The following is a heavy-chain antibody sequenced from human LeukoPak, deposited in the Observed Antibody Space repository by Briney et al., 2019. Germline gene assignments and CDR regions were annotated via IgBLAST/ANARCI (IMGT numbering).Heavy chain of an antibody. CDR2: ISGSGGST. J-gene: IGHJ4*02. CDR3: AKEGGYCSSTSCYDY. CDR1: GFTFSSYA. V-gene: IGHV3-23*01. Sequence: GGSLRLSCAASGFTFSSYAMSWVRQAPGKGLEWVSAISGSGGSTYYADSVKGRLTISRDNSKNTLYLQMNSLRVEDTAVYYCAKEGGYCSSTSCYDYWGQGTLVTVSS. D-gene: IGHD2-2*01.